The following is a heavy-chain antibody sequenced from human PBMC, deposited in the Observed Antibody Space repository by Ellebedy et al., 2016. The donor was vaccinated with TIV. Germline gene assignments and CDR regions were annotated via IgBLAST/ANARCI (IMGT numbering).Heavy chain of an antibody. CDR1: GFTFSDYY. V-gene: IGHV3-11*01. CDR2: ISSSGSTI. Sequence: GESLKISXAASGFTFSDYYMSWIRQAPGKELEWVSYISSSGSTIYYADSVKGRFTISRDNAKNSLFLQMNSLRVEDTAVYYCARKDVGGSGWAIDLWGQGTLVTVSS. J-gene: IGHJ5*02. CDR3: ARKDVGGSGWAIDL. D-gene: IGHD6-19*01.